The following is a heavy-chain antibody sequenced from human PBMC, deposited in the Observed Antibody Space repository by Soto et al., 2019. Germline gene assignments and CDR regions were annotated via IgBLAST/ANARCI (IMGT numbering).Heavy chain of an antibody. CDR3: ATSGYCTSTSCYSFDY. CDR2: ISYTGSS. Sequence: QVQLQESGPGLVKASETLSLTCAVSGGSITSYYWSWIRQPPGKGLEWIGYISYTGSSNYNPSLKIRVTISIDASKNQFSLRLSSVTAADTAVYYCATSGYCTSTSCYSFDYWGQGILVTVSS. CDR1: GGSITSYY. D-gene: IGHD2-2*01. V-gene: IGHV4-59*08. J-gene: IGHJ4*02.